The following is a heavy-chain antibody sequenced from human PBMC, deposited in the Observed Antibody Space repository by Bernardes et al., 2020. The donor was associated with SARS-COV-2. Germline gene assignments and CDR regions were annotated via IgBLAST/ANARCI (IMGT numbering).Heavy chain of an antibody. Sequence: SETLSLTCTVSGGSISSSSYYWGWIRQPPGKGLEWIGSIYYSGSTYYNPSLKSRVTISVDTSKNQFSLKLSSVTAADTAVYYCARILVASIGFGEFGAFYYFDYWGQGTLVTVSS. CDR1: GGSISSSSYY. D-gene: IGHD3-10*01. J-gene: IGHJ4*02. CDR3: ARILVASIGFGEFGAFYYFDY. V-gene: IGHV4-39*07. CDR2: IYYSGST.